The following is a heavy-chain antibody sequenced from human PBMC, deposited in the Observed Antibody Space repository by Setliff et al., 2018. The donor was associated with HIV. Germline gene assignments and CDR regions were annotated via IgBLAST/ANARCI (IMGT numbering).Heavy chain of an antibody. CDR1: GGSISSYY. V-gene: IGHV4-59*01. D-gene: IGHD3-9*01. Sequence: PSETLSLTCTVSGGSISSYYWSWIRQPPGKGLEWIGYIYYSGSTNYNPSLKSRVNISVDTSKNQFSLKLSSVTAADTAVYYCARVYYDILTGYLQGWFDPWGQGTLVTVSS. CDR2: IYYSGST. CDR3: ARVYYDILTGYLQGWFDP. J-gene: IGHJ5*02.